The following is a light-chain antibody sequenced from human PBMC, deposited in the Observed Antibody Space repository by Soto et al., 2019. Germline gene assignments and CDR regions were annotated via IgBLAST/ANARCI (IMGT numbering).Light chain of an antibody. CDR2: AAS. V-gene: IGKV1-5*01. Sequence: DIQMTQSPSTLSASIGDRVAITCRASQSIRSWLAWYQQKPGRAPKLLIFAASSLESGVPSRFSGRGSGTEFTLTISSLQPDDFATYYCQQYYSFSPYTFGQGTTLVMK. CDR3: QQYYSFSPYT. J-gene: IGKJ2*01. CDR1: QSIRSW.